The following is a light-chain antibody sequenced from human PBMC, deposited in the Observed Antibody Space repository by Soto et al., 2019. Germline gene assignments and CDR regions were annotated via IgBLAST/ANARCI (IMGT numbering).Light chain of an antibody. J-gene: IGKJ1*01. V-gene: IGKV3-20*01. CDR2: GAS. Sequence: EIVLTQSPGTLSLSPGERATLSCRASQSVTGSHLAWYQQQPGQAPRLLMYGASSRATSIPVRFSGSGSGTDFTLTISRLEPEDFAVYYCQQYGSAPWTFGQGTKVEI. CDR3: QQYGSAPWT. CDR1: QSVTGSH.